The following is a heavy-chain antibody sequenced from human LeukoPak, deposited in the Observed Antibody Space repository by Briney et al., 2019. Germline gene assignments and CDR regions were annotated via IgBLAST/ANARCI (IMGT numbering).Heavy chain of an antibody. CDR3: ARVRAVDLLNDAFDI. V-gene: IGHV3-21*01. D-gene: IGHD3-10*01. Sequence: PGGSLRLSCAASGFTFSSYSMNWVRQAPGKGLEWVSSISSSSSYIYYADSVKGRFTISRDNAKNSLYLQMNSLRAEDTAVYYCARVRAVDLLNDAFDIWGQGTMVTVSS. CDR1: GFTFSSYS. CDR2: ISSSSSYI. J-gene: IGHJ3*02.